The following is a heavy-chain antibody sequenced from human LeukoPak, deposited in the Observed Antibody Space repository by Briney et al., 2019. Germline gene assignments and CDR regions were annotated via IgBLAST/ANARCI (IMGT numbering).Heavy chain of an antibody. CDR2: ISSFSNFR. CDR1: GFTFSDYY. CDR3: ARPPLPAAGNFEY. D-gene: IGHD6-13*01. Sequence: GGSLRLSCAASGFTFSDYYMGWIRQAPGKGLEWVSHISSFSNFRSYADSVKGRFTISRDNAKNSLYLQVNSLRAEDTAVYYWARPPLPAAGNFEYWGQGTLVTVSS. V-gene: IGHV3-11*03. J-gene: IGHJ4*02.